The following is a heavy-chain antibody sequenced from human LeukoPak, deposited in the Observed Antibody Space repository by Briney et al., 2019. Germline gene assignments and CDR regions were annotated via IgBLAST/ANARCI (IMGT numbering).Heavy chain of an antibody. Sequence: GGSLRLSCAASGFTFSSYSMNWVRQAPGKGLEWVSSISSSSSYIYYADSVKGRFTISRDNAKNSLYLQMNSLRAEDTAVYYCASNSHGSGSYFPFDYWGQGTLVTVSS. J-gene: IGHJ4*02. V-gene: IGHV3-21*01. CDR1: GFTFSSYS. CDR2: ISSSSSYI. CDR3: ASNSHGSGSYFPFDY. D-gene: IGHD1-26*01.